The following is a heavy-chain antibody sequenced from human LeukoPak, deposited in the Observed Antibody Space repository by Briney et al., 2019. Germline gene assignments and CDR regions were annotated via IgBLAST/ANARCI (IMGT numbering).Heavy chain of an antibody. Sequence: GESLKISCKGSGYSFTSYWIGWVRQMPGKGLEWMGIIYPGDSDTRYSPSFQGQVTISADESISTAYLQWSSLKASDTAMYYCASTGGSGSYWDPFDPWGQGTLVTVSS. CDR2: IYPGDSDT. CDR3: ASTGGSGSYWDPFDP. J-gene: IGHJ5*02. D-gene: IGHD3-10*01. V-gene: IGHV5-51*01. CDR1: GYSFTSYW.